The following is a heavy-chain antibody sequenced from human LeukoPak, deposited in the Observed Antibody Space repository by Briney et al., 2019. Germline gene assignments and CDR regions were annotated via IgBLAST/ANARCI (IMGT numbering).Heavy chain of an antibody. V-gene: IGHV4-4*02. CDR1: GGSISSSNW. J-gene: IGHJ4*02. Sequence: KPSGTLSLTCAVSGGSISSSNWWSWVRQPPGKGLEWIGEIYHSGNTYYNPSLKSRVTISVDTSKNQFSLKLSSVTAADTAVYYCARHRSGGYSYGVLDYWGQGTLVTVSS. CDR2: IYHSGNT. D-gene: IGHD5-18*01. CDR3: ARHRSGGYSYGVLDY.